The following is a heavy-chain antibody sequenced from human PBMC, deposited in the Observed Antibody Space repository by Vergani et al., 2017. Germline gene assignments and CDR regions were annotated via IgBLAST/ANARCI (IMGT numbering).Heavy chain of an antibody. CDR2: IIPIFGTA. CDR1: GGTFSSYA. V-gene: IGHV1-69*05. CDR3: AREGRGIVVTTNWFDP. J-gene: IGHJ5*02. Sequence: QVQLVQSGAEVKKPGSSVKVSCKASGGTFSSYAISWVRQAPGQGLEWMGRIIPIFGTANYAQKFQGRVTMTRDTSISTAYMELSRLRSDDTAVYYCAREGRGIVVTTNWFDPWGQGTLVTVSS. D-gene: IGHD2-21*01.